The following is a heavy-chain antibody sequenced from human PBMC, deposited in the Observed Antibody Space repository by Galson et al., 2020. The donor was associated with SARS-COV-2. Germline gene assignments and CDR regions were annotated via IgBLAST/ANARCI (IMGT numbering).Heavy chain of an antibody. D-gene: IGHD6-13*01. V-gene: IGHV3-9*01. CDR3: ARVPGIAAAGTPYYFDL. J-gene: IGHJ4*02. Sequence: GGSLRLSCTASGFTFDDHAFHWVRQPPGKGLEWVSSISWNSGAIAYADSVKGRFTSSRDNAKNSLYLQMNSLRPEDTALYYCARVPGIAAAGTPYYFDLWGQGALVTVSS. CDR2: ISWNSGAI. CDR1: GFTFDDHA.